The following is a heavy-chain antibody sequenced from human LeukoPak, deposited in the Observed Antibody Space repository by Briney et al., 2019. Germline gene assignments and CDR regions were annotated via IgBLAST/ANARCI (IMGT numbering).Heavy chain of an antibody. CDR3: AKDGDDYDNSGYSSWFDP. Sequence: PGGSLRLSCAASGFTFSTYAMGWVRQAPGTGLEWVSAISSSGGSTYYADSVKGRFTISRDGSKNTLSLQMNSLRAEDTALYYCAKDGDDYDNSGYSSWFDPWGQGTLVTVSS. D-gene: IGHD3-22*01. CDR1: GFTFSTYA. CDR2: ISSSGGST. J-gene: IGHJ5*02. V-gene: IGHV3-23*01.